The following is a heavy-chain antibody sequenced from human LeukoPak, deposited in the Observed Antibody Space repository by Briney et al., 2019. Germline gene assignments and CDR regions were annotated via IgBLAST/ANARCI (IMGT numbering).Heavy chain of an antibody. J-gene: IGHJ4*02. CDR1: GFTFSSYA. CDR3: GKRSDAGTFDY. CDR2: ISYSGGNT. V-gene: IGHV3-23*01. Sequence: GGSLRLSCAASGFTFSSYAMSWVRQAPGKGQEWVSAISYSGGNTYYADSVKGRFTISRDNPKNTLYLQMNSLRAEDTAVYYCGKRSDAGTFDYWGQGTLVTVSS. D-gene: IGHD3-10*01.